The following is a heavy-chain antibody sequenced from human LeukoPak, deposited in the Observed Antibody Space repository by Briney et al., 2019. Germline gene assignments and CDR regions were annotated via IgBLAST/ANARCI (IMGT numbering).Heavy chain of an antibody. Sequence: GGSLRLSCAASGFTFSNYWMHWVRQAPGKGLVWVSRINGDGSNTNYADSVKGRLTISRDNAKNTLFLQMNSLRAEDTAVYYCARDHGFDFWGQGTMVTVSS. CDR2: INGDGSNT. V-gene: IGHV3-74*01. CDR1: GFTFSNYW. J-gene: IGHJ3*01. CDR3: ARDHGFDF.